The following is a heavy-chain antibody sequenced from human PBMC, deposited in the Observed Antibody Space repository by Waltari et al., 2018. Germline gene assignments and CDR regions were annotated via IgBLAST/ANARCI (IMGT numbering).Heavy chain of an antibody. CDR2: INHSGST. D-gene: IGHD3-16*01. V-gene: IGHV4-34*01. Sequence: QVQLQQWGAGLLKHSETLSLPCAVYGGSFSGYSWSWIRQPPGKGLEWIGEINHSGSTNYNPSLKSRVTISVDTSKNQFSLKLSSVTAADTAVYYCARHLGVRHYYYYMDVWGKGTTVTVSS. CDR3: ARHLGVRHYYYYMDV. CDR1: GGSFSGYS. J-gene: IGHJ6*03.